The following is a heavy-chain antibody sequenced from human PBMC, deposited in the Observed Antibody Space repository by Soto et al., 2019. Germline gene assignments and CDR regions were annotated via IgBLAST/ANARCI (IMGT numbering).Heavy chain of an antibody. CDR1: GGSISSGGYY. Sequence: QVQLQESGPGLVKPSQTLSLTCTVSGGSISSGGYYWSWIRQHPGKGLEWIGYIYYSRSTYYNPSAKSRVTISVNTSKNQFSLKLSSVTAADTAVYYCASGSGSYYSWFDPWGQGTLVTVSS. D-gene: IGHD3-10*01. CDR3: ASGSGSYYSWFDP. CDR2: IYYSRST. V-gene: IGHV4-31*03. J-gene: IGHJ5*02.